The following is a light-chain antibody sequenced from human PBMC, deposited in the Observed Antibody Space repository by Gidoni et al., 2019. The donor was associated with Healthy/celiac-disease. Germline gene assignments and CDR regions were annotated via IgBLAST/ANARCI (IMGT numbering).Light chain of an antibody. V-gene: IGLV2-23*02. J-gene: IGLJ2*01. CDR1: SSDVVSYNL. CDR3: CSYAGSSTFVV. Sequence: QSALTPPATVSVSPGKSITIACTGTSSDVVSYNLVSWYQQHPGKATKLMIYEVSKRPSGVSNRFSGSKSGNTASLTISGLQAEDEADYYCCSYAGSSTFVVFGGGTKLTVL. CDR2: EVS.